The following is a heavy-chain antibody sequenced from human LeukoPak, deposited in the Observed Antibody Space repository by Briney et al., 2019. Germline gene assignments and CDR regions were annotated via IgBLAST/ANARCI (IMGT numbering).Heavy chain of an antibody. D-gene: IGHD3-10*01. CDR2: INHSGST. CDR1: GGSIRSSSYY. J-gene: IGHJ6*02. CDR3: ARVRALWFGELYYYYYGMDV. Sequence: PSETLSLTCTVSGGSIRSSSYYWGWIRQPPGKGLEWIGEINHSGSTNYNPSLKSRVTISVDTSKNQFSLKLSSVTAADTAVYYCARVRALWFGELYYYYYGMDVWGQGTTVTVSS. V-gene: IGHV4-39*07.